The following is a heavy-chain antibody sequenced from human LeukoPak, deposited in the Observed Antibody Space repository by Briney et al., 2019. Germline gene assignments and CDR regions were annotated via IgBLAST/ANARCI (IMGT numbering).Heavy chain of an antibody. D-gene: IGHD5-18*01. CDR3: ARGVRGYSYGFDLGYYYYYMDV. CDR1: GYTFTSYD. CDR2: MNPNSGNT. V-gene: IGHV1-8*01. J-gene: IGHJ6*03. Sequence: ASVKVSCKASGYTFTSYDINWVRQATGQGLEWMGWMNPNSGNTGYVQKFQGRVTMTRNTSISTAYMELSSLRSEDTAVYYCARGVRGYSYGFDLGYYYYYMDVWGKGTTVTVSS.